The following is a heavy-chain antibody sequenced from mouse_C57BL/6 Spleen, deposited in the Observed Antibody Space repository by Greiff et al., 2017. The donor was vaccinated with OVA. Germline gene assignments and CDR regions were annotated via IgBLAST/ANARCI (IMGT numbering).Heavy chain of an antibody. CDR3: TKDSSGYAY. Sequence: VHVKQSGAELVRPGASVKLSCTASGFNIKDDYMHWVKQRPEQGLEWIGWIDPENGDTEYASKFQGKATITADTSSNTAYLQLSSLTSEDTAVYYCTKDSSGYAYWGQGTLVTVSA. CDR2: IDPENGDT. D-gene: IGHD3-2*02. J-gene: IGHJ3*01. CDR1: GFNIKDDY. V-gene: IGHV14-4*01.